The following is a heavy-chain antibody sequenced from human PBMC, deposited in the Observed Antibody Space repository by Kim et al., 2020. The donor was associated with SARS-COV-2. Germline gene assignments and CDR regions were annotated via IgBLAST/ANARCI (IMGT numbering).Heavy chain of an antibody. D-gene: IGHD3-10*01. V-gene: IGHV1-2*04. CDR2: INPNSGGT. J-gene: IGHJ6*02. CDR1: GYTFTGYY. CDR3: ARVGLVYYGSGTDATLDYYYYGMDV. Sequence: ASVKVSCKASGYTFTGYYMHWVRQAPGQGLEWMGWINPNSGGTNYAQKFQGWVTMTRDTSISTAYMELSRLRSDDTAVYYCARVGLVYYGSGTDATLDYYYYGMDVWGQGTTVTVSS.